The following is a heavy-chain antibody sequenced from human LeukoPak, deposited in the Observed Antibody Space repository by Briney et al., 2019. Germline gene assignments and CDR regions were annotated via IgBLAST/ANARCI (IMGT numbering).Heavy chain of an antibody. CDR2: INHGGII. J-gene: IGHJ4*02. Sequence: PSETLSLTCAVSGGSFSGYYWYWIRQPPGKRPQWIGEINHGGIINYNPSLNSRGTISIDTSKNQFSLELTSVTAADTAVYYCARRTMITFGGVVVWPFDYWGQGILVTVSS. CDR3: ARRTMITFGGVVVWPFDY. CDR1: GGSFSGYY. V-gene: IGHV4-34*01. D-gene: IGHD3-16*02.